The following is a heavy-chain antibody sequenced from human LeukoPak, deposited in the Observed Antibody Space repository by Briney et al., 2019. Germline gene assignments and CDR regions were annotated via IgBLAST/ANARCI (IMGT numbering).Heavy chain of an antibody. CDR2: IYYSGST. J-gene: IGHJ6*04. CDR3: ASLPLRPGGLMDV. CDR1: GGSISSSSYY. Sequence: SETLSLTCTVSGGSISSSSYYWGWIRRPPGKGLEWIGSIYYSGSTNYNPSLKSRVTISVDTSKNQFSLKLSSVTAADTAVYYCASLPLRPGGLMDVWGKGTTVTVSS. D-gene: IGHD1-26*01. V-gene: IGHV4-39*07.